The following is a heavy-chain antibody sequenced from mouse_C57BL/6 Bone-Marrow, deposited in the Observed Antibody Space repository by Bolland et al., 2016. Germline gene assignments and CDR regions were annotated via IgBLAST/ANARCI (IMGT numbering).Heavy chain of an antibody. V-gene: IGHV5-6*01. J-gene: IGHJ4*01. CDR3: ARHDRAMVTIGY. Sequence: YPDSVKGRFTISRDNAKNTLYLQMSSLKSEDTAMYYCARHDRAMVTIGYWGQGTS. D-gene: IGHD2-2*01.